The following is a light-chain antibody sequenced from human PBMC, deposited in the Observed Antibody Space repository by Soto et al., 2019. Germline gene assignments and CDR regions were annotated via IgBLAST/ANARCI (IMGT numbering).Light chain of an antibody. CDR2: RNN. J-gene: IGLJ2*01. CDR3: AAWDDSLSVNVV. V-gene: IGLV1-47*01. Sequence: QSVLTQPPSGSRTPGQRVTISCSGSSSNIGSNYVYWYQQLPGTAPKLLIYRNNQRPSGVPDRFSGSKSGTSASLAISGLRSEDEADYYCAAWDDSLSVNVVFGGGTKLTLL. CDR1: SSNIGSNY.